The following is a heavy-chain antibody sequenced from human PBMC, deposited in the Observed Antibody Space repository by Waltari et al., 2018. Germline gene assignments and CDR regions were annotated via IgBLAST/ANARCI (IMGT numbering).Heavy chain of an antibody. CDR1: GFTFSSYW. V-gene: IGHV3-74*01. J-gene: IGHJ4*02. Sequence: EVQLVESGGGLVQPGGSLRLSCAASGFTFSSYWMNGVRQAPGKGLEWVSRIKGDGSSTNDADSVQGRLTISRDNAKNTLYLQMNSLRAEDTAIYYCVRSAWLDCWGQGNLVTVSS. CDR2: IKGDGSST. CDR3: VRSAWLDC.